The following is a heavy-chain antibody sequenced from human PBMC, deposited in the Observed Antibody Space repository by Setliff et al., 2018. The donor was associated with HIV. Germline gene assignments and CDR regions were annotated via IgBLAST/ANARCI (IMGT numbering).Heavy chain of an antibody. D-gene: IGHD3-3*02. V-gene: IGHV3-23*01. CDR3: TRKLAPGHGMDV. J-gene: IGHJ6*02. CDR1: GFTFSSYV. Sequence: GESLKISCAASGFTFSSYVMNWVRQAPGKGLEWLSLMSGINDNTHYADSVKGRFTISRDNAKNSLYLQMDSLRVEDTTVYYCTRKLAPGHGMDVWGQGTTVTVSS. CDR2: MSGINDNT.